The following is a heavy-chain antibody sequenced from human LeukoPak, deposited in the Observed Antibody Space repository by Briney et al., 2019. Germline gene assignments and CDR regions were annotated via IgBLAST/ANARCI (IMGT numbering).Heavy chain of an antibody. CDR2: IYNSGST. V-gene: IGHV4-39*07. Sequence: SETLSLTCNVSGDSISRSRHFWAWIRQSPGRGLEWIGYIYNSGSTYYNPSLKSRVTIPVDTSKNQFSLRLSSVTAADTAVYYCARWGTYASTSNWFDPWGQGTLVTVSS. J-gene: IGHJ5*02. CDR3: ARWGTYASTSNWFDP. CDR1: GDSISRSRHF. D-gene: IGHD2-2*01.